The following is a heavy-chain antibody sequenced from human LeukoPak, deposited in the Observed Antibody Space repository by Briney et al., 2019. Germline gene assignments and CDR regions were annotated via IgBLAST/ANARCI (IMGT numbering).Heavy chain of an antibody. CDR3: ARAGLTGSKVAFDV. CDR1: GYTFTDYP. J-gene: IGHJ3*01. V-gene: IGHV7-4-1*02. Sequence: ASVKVSCKASGYTFTDYPMNWVRQAPGQGLEWMGWINTDTGNPTYAQGFTGHYVFSLDTSVSTAYLQIISLKAEDTAVYYCARAGLTGSKVAFDVWGQGTMVTVPS. CDR2: INTDTGNP. D-gene: IGHD1-20*01.